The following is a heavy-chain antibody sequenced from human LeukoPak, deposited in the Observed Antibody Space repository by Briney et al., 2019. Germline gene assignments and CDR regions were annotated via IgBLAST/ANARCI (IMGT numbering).Heavy chain of an antibody. CDR3: AREWSSSGKTTRDNWFDP. J-gene: IGHJ5*02. D-gene: IGHD4-17*01. Sequence: GGSLKLSCAASGNYWMHWVRQAPGKGLVWVSHINSDGSWTSYADSVKGRFTISKDNAKNSLYLQMNSLRAEDTAVYYCAREWSSSGKTTRDNWFDPWGQGTLVTVSS. CDR2: INSDGSWT. CDR1: GNYW. V-gene: IGHV3-74*01.